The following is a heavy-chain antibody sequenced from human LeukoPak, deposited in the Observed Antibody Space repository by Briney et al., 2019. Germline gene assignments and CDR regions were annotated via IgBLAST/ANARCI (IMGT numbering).Heavy chain of an antibody. CDR1: GFTFSSYA. J-gene: IGHJ6*02. CDR3: ARDLDEYSSGWSVYYYYGMDV. D-gene: IGHD6-19*01. Sequence: PGGSLRLSCAASGFTFSSYAMHWVRQAPGKGLEWVAVISYDGSNKYYADSVKGRFTISRDNSKNTLYLQMNSLRAEDTAVYYCARDLDEYSSGWSVYYYYGMDVWGQGTTVTVSS. V-gene: IGHV3-30*04. CDR2: ISYDGSNK.